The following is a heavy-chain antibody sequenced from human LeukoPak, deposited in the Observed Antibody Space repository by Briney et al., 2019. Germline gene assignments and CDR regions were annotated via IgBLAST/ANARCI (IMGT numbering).Heavy chain of an antibody. CDR1: GYSFADYY. Sequence: ASVKVSCKASGYSFADYYMHWVRQAPGQGLEWMGWIKPNSGGTRSAQKFQGRVTMTRDTSISTAYMELSRLKHDDTAVYYCATNILVRDIINWFDPWGQGTLVTVSS. D-gene: IGHD3-10*01. V-gene: IGHV1-2*02. CDR2: IKPNSGGT. J-gene: IGHJ5*02. CDR3: ATNILVRDIINWFDP.